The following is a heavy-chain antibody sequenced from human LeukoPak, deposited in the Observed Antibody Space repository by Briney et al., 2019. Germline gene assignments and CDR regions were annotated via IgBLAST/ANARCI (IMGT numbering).Heavy chain of an antibody. J-gene: IGHJ4*02. D-gene: IGHD1-1*01. CDR1: GGFISSHY. CDR2: IYFAGYT. Sequence: PSETLSLTCTVPGGFISSHYWSWLRQPPGKGLEWIGYIYFAGYTKYNPSLKSRLTISRDTSRNQFSLSLNSVTAADTAVYYCAGVPMTTSFFDHWGKGSLVIVSS. V-gene: IGHV4-59*11. CDR3: AGVPMTTSFFDH.